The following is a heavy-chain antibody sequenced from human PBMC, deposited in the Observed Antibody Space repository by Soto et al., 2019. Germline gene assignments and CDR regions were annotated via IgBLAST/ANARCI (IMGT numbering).Heavy chain of an antibody. CDR3: ARGITAVTTNPNDYCGMGV. V-gene: IGHV1-69*12. J-gene: IGHJ6*02. CDR2: IIPIFGTV. Sequence: QVQLVQSGAEVKKPGSSVKVSCKASGGTFSSYAISWVRQAPGQGLEWMGGIIPIFGTVNYAQKFQGRVTITADEATTTTYMELSSLRSEDTAVHYCARGITAVTTNPNDYCGMGVWGQGTTVTVSS. D-gene: IGHD4-17*01. CDR1: GGTFSSYA.